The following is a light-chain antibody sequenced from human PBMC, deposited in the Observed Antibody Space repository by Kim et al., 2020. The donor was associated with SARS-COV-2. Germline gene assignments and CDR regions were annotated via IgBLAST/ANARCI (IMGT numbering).Light chain of an antibody. V-gene: IGKV1-5*01. CDR1: QSINTL. CDR3: QQYHSNPWT. Sequence: SASVGDRVTITCRAGQSINTLLAWYQHKPGRAPKLLIYGASSLESGVPSRFSGSGSGTEFSLTINSLQPDDFATFYCQQYHSNPWTFGQGTKVDIK. J-gene: IGKJ1*01. CDR2: GAS.